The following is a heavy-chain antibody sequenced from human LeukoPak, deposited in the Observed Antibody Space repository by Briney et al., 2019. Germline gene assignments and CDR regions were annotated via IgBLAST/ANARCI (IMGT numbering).Heavy chain of an antibody. V-gene: IGHV3-30*18. CDR3: AKDSSSPFDY. J-gene: IGHJ4*02. CDR1: GFTFSSYG. Sequence: QPGGSLRLSCATSGFTFSSYGMHWVRQAPGKGLEWVAVISYDGSNKYYADSVKGRFTISRDNSKNTLYLQMNSLRAEDTAVYYCAKDSSSPFDYWGQGTLVTVSS. CDR2: ISYDGSNK.